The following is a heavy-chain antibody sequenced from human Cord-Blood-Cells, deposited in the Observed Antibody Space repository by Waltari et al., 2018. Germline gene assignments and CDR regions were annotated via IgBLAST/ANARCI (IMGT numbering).Heavy chain of an antibody. D-gene: IGHD2-15*01. CDR3: ARGGRYCSGGSCYLDY. Sequence: QVQLVQSGAEVKKPGSSVKVSCKDSGGTFISYAISWVRPAPGQGIEWRGGTIPIFGTANDAQKVQGRVTITADESTSTAYMELSSLRSEDTDVYYCARGGRYCSGGSCYLDYWGQGTLVTVSS. V-gene: IGHV1-69*01. J-gene: IGHJ4*02. CDR1: GGTFISYA. CDR2: TIPIFGTA.